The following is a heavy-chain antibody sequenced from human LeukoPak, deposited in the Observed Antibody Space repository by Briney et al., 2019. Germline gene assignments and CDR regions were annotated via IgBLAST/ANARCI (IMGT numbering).Heavy chain of an antibody. CDR3: AREDSSGWSEVDAFDI. Sequence: SQTLSLTCTVSGGSISSGSYYWSWIRQPAGKGLEWIGRIYTSGSTNYNPSLKSRVTISVDTSKNQFSLRLSSVTAADTAVYYCAREDSSGWSEVDAFDIWGQGTMVTVSS. J-gene: IGHJ3*02. D-gene: IGHD6-19*01. CDR1: GGSISSGSYY. CDR2: IYTSGST. V-gene: IGHV4-61*02.